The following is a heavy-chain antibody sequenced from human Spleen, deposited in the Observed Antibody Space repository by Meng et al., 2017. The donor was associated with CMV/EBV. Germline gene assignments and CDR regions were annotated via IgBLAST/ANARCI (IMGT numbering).Heavy chain of an antibody. CDR3: AREGQGALLDY. V-gene: IGHV4-4*01. Sequence: GSLRLSCAVSGGSISSSNWWSWVRQPPGKGLEWIGYIFFSGSTNYNPSLKSRVSMSVDTSKNQFSLKLSSVTAADTAVYFCAREGQGALLDYWGQGRLVTVSS. D-gene: IGHD3-16*01. CDR2: IFFSGST. J-gene: IGHJ4*02. CDR1: GGSISSSNW.